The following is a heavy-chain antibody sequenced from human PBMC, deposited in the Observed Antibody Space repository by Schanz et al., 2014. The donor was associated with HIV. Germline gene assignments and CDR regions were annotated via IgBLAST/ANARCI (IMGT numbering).Heavy chain of an antibody. V-gene: IGHV1-18*01. D-gene: IGHD4-4*01. J-gene: IGHJ5*02. CDR3: AREKTTLNWFDP. Sequence: QMQLVQSGAEVKKPGSSVKVSCKASGGSFNSYAINWVRQAPGQGLEWMGWISTSNGNTNYAQKFQGRVTMTTDTSTSTAYMELRSLRSDDTAVYYCAREKTTLNWFDPWGQGTLVTVSS. CDR1: GGSFNSYA. CDR2: ISTSNGNT.